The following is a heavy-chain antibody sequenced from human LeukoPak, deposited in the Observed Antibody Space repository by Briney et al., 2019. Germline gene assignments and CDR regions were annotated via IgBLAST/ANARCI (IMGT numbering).Heavy chain of an antibody. CDR1: GFTFSSYG. D-gene: IGHD6-13*01. V-gene: IGHV3-30*18. CDR3: PNTRPRYSSSWYLDY. CDR2: ISYEGSNK. J-gene: IGHJ4*02. Sequence: VGSLRLSCAASGFTFSSYGMHWVRQAPGKGLEWVAVISYEGSNKCYADSVKGRFTISRDNSKNTPYLQMKSLRDEDTAVHYCPNTRPRYSSSWYLDYWGQGTLVTVSS.